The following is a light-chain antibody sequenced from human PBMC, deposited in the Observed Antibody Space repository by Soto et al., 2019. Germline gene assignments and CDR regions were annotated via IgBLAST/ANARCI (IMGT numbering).Light chain of an antibody. CDR3: QQYNSYSRT. Sequence: DIQMTQSPSTLSASLVYRFTITCLASQSIITSLAWYQQKPGKAPKLLIYKASSLQSGVPSRFSGSGSGTEFTLTISSLQPDDFATYYCQQYNSYSRTFGQGTKVDIK. V-gene: IGKV1-5*03. J-gene: IGKJ1*01. CDR1: QSIITS. CDR2: KAS.